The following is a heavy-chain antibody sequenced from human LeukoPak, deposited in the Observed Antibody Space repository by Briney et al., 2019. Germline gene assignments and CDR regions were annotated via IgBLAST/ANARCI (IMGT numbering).Heavy chain of an antibody. Sequence: PGGSLRLSCAASGLTFSSYAMSWVRQAPGKGLEWVSVISDSGYTTYYADSVRGRFTISRDNSKNSLYLQMNSLRAEDTAVYYCAELGITMIGGVWGKGTTVTISS. D-gene: IGHD3-10*02. J-gene: IGHJ6*04. V-gene: IGHV3-23*01. CDR3: AELGITMIGGV. CDR1: GLTFSSYA. CDR2: ISDSGYTT.